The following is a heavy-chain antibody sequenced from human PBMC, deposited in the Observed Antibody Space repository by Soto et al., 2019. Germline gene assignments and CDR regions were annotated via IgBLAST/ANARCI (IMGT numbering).Heavy chain of an antibody. Sequence: QVQLMQSGAEVKKPGSSVKVSCKASGGTFSTSAISWVRQAPGEGLEWVGGIMPVFATPDYAQKFQGRVTISRDNSKNTLHLQMNSLRAEDTAMYFCVKDQVTKDVYYYYGMDVWGQGTTVTVSS. J-gene: IGHJ6*02. CDR2: IMPVFATP. V-gene: IGHV1-69*05. D-gene: IGHD1-1*01. CDR1: GGTFSTSA. CDR3: VKDQVTKDVYYYYGMDV.